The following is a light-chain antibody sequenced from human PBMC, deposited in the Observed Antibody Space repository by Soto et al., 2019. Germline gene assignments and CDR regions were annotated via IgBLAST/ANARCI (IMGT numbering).Light chain of an antibody. CDR2: VDS. J-gene: IGLJ1*01. CDR3: CPYAGSFYV. CDR1: SNDIGNYNL. Sequence: QSVRTQPASVSGSPGQSITISCTGTSNDIGNYNLVSWYQHHPGKAPKLMIYVDSKRPSGVSNRFSASKSGNTASLTISGLQAEDEADYYCCPYAGSFYVFGTGTKVTVL. V-gene: IGLV2-23*01.